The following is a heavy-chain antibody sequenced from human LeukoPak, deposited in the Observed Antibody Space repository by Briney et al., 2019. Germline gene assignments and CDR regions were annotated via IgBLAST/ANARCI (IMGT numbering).Heavy chain of an antibody. V-gene: IGHV3-7*01. CDR1: GFTFSSYW. CDR3: AKEGPGIVVVPAAMASPYYYGMDV. J-gene: IGHJ6*02. CDR2: IKQDGSEK. D-gene: IGHD2-2*01. Sequence: GGSLRLSCAASGFTFSSYWMSWVRQAPGKGLEWVANIKQDGSEKYYVDSVKGRFTISRDNAKNSLYLQMNSLRAEDTAVYYCAKEGPGIVVVPAAMASPYYYGMDVWGQGTTVTFSS.